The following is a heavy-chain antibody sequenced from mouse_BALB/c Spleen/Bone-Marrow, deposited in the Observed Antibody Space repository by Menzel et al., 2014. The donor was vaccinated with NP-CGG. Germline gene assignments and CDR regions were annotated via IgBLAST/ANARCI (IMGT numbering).Heavy chain of an antibody. D-gene: IGHD4-1*01. CDR3: ARRGWDGYFDY. Sequence: INSNGGSTYYPDTVKGRFTISRDNAKNTLYLQMSSLKSEDTALYYCARRGWDGYFDYWGQGTTLTVSS. J-gene: IGHJ2*01. CDR2: INSNGGST. V-gene: IGHV5-6-2*01.